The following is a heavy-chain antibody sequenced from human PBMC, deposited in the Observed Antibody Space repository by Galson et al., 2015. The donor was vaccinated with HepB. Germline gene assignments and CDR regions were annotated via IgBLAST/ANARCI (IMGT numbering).Heavy chain of an antibody. D-gene: IGHD5-12*01. CDR2: ITKNGDNT. CDR1: GFNFDDHS. J-gene: IGHJ4*02. V-gene: IGHV3-64D*06. CDR3: VKDGTATMTHLDY. Sequence: SLRLSCAASGFNFDDHSMHWVRQAPGKGLEYVSTITKNGDNTYYADSLKGRFTISRDNSKNTLYLQMSGLRVEDTALYYCVKDGTATMTHLDYWGQGTLVTVSS.